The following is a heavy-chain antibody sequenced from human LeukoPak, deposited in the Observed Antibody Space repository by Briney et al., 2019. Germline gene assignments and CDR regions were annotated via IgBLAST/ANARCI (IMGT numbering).Heavy chain of an antibody. V-gene: IGHV3-21*01. D-gene: IGHD6-6*01. CDR2: ISSSSSYI. CDR3: ARDTPPYSSSDY. Sequence: PGGSLRLSCAASGFTFSSYSMNWVRQAPGKGLEWVSSISSSSSYIYYADSVKGRFTISRDNAKNSLYLQMNSLRAEDTAVYYCARDTPPYSSSDYWGQGTLVTVSS. J-gene: IGHJ4*02. CDR1: GFTFSSYS.